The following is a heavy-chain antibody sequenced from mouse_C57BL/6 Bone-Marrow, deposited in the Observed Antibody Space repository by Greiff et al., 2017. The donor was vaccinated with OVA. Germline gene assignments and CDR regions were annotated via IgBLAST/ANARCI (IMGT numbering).Heavy chain of an antibody. CDR3: ARSPDYYGSRYAMDY. V-gene: IGHV1-7*01. CDR1: GYTFTSYW. Sequence: VQLQQSGAELAKPGASVKLSCKASGYTFTSYWMHWVKQRPGQGLEWIGYINPSSGYTKYNQKFKDKATLTAEKSSSTAYMQLSSLTYEASAVYYCARSPDYYGSRYAMDYGGQGTSVTVSS. J-gene: IGHJ4*01. CDR2: INPSSGYT. D-gene: IGHD1-1*01.